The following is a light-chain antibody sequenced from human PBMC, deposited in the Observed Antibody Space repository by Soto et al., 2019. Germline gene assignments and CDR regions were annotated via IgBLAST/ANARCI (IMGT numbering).Light chain of an antibody. CDR1: QTINNN. J-gene: IGKJ1*01. CDR2: GAS. CDR3: QQYNNWPQT. V-gene: IGKV3-15*01. Sequence: EIVITQSPATLSVSPLEISTLSCRASQTINNNVAWYQLKDGQVPRLVIYGASTRATDIPARFSGSGSGTEFTLTISSLQSEDFAEYHCQQYNNWPQTFGQGTKVDIK.